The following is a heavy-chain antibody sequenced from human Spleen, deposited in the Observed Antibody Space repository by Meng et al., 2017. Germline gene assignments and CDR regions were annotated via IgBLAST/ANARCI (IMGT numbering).Heavy chain of an antibody. V-gene: IGHV1-2*06. D-gene: IGHD3-10*01. CDR3: AREIGPSGSPPPGWFDP. Sequence: QVQLVQSGAELKKPGASVKVSCKPSGYNFPDYWLHWVRRAPGQGLEWMGRIDPKSGDTHYAQSFQGRVTMTRDTSISTAYMELSRLRSDDTAVYYCAREIGPSGSPPPGWFDPWGQGTLVTVSS. J-gene: IGHJ5*02. CDR2: IDPKSGDT. CDR1: GYNFPDYW.